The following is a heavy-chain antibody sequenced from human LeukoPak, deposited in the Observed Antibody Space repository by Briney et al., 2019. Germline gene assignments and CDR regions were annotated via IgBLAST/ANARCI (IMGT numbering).Heavy chain of an antibody. J-gene: IGHJ6*03. CDR2: VDPEDGET. V-gene: IGHV1-69-2*01. D-gene: IGHD6-19*01. Sequence: WATVKVSCKVSGYTFTDYYMHWVQQAPGKGLEWMGLVDPEDGETIYAEKFQGRVTITADTSTDTAYMELSSLRSEDTAVYYCATAPTGYSSGWYGYYYYMDVWGKGTTVTVSS. CDR1: GYTFTDYY. CDR3: ATAPTGYSSGWYGYYYYMDV.